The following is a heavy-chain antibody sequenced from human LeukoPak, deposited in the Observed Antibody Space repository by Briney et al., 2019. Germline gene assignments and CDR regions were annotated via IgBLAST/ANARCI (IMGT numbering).Heavy chain of an antibody. CDR1: GGSISSGGYS. V-gene: IGHV4-30-2*01. D-gene: IGHD4-17*01. J-gene: IGHJ5*02. CDR3: ARRRVIMTTVTTGWFDP. Sequence: PSETLSLTCAVSGGSISSGGYSWSWIRQPPGKGLEWIGYIYHSGSTYYNPSLKSRVTISVDRSKNQFSLKLSSVTAADTAVYYCARRRVIMTTVTTGWFDPWGQGTLVTVSS. CDR2: IYHSGST.